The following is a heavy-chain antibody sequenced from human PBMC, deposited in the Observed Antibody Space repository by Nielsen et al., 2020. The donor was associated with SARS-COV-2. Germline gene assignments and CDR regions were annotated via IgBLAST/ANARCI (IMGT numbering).Heavy chain of an antibody. D-gene: IGHD5-18*01. Sequence: WVRQAPGQGLEWMGIINPSGGSTSYAQKFQGRVTITADKSTSTAYMELSSLRSEDTAVYYCAGGVYSYGLYYYYYGMDVWGQGTTVTVSS. J-gene: IGHJ6*02. CDR3: AGGVYSYGLYYYYYGMDV. CDR2: INPSGGST. V-gene: IGHV1-46*01.